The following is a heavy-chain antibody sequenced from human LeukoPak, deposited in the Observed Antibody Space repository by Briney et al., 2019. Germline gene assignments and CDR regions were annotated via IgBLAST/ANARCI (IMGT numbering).Heavy chain of an antibody. D-gene: IGHD3-10*01. Sequence: ASVKVSCKASGGTFSSYAISWVRHAPGQGLEWMGGIIPIFGTANYAQKFQGRVTITTDESTSTAYMELSSLRSEDTAVYYCARRGAYGSSLVDYWGQGTLVTVSS. CDR1: GGTFSSYA. V-gene: IGHV1-69*05. J-gene: IGHJ4*02. CDR3: ARRGAYGSSLVDY. CDR2: IIPIFGTA.